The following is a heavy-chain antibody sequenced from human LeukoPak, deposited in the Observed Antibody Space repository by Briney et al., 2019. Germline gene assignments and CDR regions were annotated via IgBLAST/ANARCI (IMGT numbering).Heavy chain of an antibody. CDR1: GGSISSGGYS. J-gene: IGHJ6*02. CDR3: ARGPHPGWHGYGMDV. D-gene: IGHD2-15*01. Sequence: SETLSLTCAVSGGSISSGGYSWSWIRQPPGKGLEWIGYIYDSGSKYYNPSLKSRVTISVDKSKNQFSLKLSSVTAADTAVYYCARGPHPGWHGYGMDVWGQGTTVTVSS. V-gene: IGHV4-30-2*01. CDR2: IYDSGSK.